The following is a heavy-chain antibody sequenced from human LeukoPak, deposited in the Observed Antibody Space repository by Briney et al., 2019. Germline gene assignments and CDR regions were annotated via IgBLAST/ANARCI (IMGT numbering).Heavy chain of an antibody. J-gene: IGHJ4*01. CDR2: ISYDGSNK. D-gene: IGHD5-18*01. CDR1: GFTFSSYG. Sequence: GGSLRLSCAASGFTFSSYGMHWVRQAPGKGLEWVAVISYDGSNKYYADSVKGRFTISRDNSKNTLYLQMNSLRAEDTAVYYCAKAQIQLWFEFYYWGPGTLVTASS. V-gene: IGHV3-30*18. CDR3: AKAQIQLWFEFYY.